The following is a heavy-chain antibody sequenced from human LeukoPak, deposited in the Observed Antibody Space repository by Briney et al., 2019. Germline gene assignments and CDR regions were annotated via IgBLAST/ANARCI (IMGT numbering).Heavy chain of an antibody. Sequence: GGSLRLSCAASGFTFTTYAMIWVRRAPGKGLEWVSGISGSGDATYYADSVKGRFTISRDNSENTVYLQVKSLRADDPAVYYCARLSGTSGTTSRVLDYWGQGALVTVSS. CDR2: ISGSGDAT. V-gene: IGHV3-23*01. J-gene: IGHJ4*02. CDR1: GFTFTTYA. D-gene: IGHD1-1*01. CDR3: ARLSGTSGTTSRVLDY.